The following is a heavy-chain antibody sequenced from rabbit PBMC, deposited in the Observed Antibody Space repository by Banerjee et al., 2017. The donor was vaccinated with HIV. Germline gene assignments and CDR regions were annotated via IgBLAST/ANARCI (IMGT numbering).Heavy chain of an antibody. CDR3: ARDWGAYAGHGYATGWLDL. V-gene: IGHV1S40*01. CDR1: GFSFSNKYV. Sequence: QSLEESGGDLVKPEGSLTLTCTASGFSFSNKYVMCWVRQAPGKGLEWIACINTSSGNAVYANWAKGRFTISKTSSTTVTLQMTSLTAADTATYFCARDWGAYAGHGYATGWLDLWGQGTLVTVS. D-gene: IGHD6-1*01. J-gene: IGHJ5*01. CDR2: INTSSGNA.